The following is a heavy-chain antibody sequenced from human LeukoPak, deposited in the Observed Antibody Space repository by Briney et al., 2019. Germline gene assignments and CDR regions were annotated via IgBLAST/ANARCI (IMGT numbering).Heavy chain of an antibody. CDR2: INHSGST. CDR1: GGSFSGYY. V-gene: IGHV4-34*01. CDR3: ARDCGGSCYSGGVWFDP. D-gene: IGHD2-15*01. J-gene: IGHJ5*02. Sequence: KPSETLSLTCAVYGGSFSGYYWSWIRQPPGKGLEWIGEINHSGSTNYNPSLKSRVTISVDTSKNQFSLKLRSVTAADTAVYHCARDCGGSCYSGGVWFDPWGQGTLVIVSS.